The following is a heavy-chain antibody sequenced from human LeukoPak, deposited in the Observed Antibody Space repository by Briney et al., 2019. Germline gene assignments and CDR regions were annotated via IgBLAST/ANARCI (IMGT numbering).Heavy chain of an antibody. D-gene: IGHD4-17*01. CDR2: ISSSGSTI. J-gene: IGHJ4*02. CDR1: RFTFSNYE. CDR3: ARAGYGDYLDY. V-gene: IGHV3-48*03. Sequence: QSGGSLRLSCAASRFTFSNYEMNWVRQAPGKGLEWVSYISSSGSTIYYADSVKGRFTLSRDNAKNSLYLQMNSLRAEDTAVYYCARAGYGDYLDYWGQGALVTVSS.